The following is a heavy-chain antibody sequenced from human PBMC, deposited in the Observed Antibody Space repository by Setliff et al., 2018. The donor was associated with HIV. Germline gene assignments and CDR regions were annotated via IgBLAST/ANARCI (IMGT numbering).Heavy chain of an antibody. J-gene: IGHJ1*01. D-gene: IGHD4-17*01. CDR2: IHYSGST. CDR1: GGSISSNYY. V-gene: IGHV4-31*03. CDR3: ARDAGTTVTTSFFQY. Sequence: SETLSLTCTVSGGSISSNYYWSWIRQHPGKGLEWIAYIHYSGSTHFNPSLRSRATISVDTTNNQLSLKLSSVTAADTAVYYCARDAGTTVTTSFFQYWGQGTLVTVSS.